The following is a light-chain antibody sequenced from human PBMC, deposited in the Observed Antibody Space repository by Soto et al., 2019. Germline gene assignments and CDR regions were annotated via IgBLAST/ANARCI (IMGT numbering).Light chain of an antibody. CDR1: QSVSNNY. V-gene: IGKV3-20*01. Sequence: EIVLTQCPGTLSLSPGERATLSCRASQSVSNNYLAWYQQKPGQAPRLLFYGASNRAAGIPDRFSGSGSGADFTLTISRLEPEDFAVYYCQQNGSPGTFGQGTKVDIK. CDR2: GAS. CDR3: QQNGSPGT. J-gene: IGKJ1*01.